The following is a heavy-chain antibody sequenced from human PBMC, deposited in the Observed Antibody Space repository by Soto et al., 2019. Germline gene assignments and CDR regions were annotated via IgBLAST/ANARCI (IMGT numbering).Heavy chain of an antibody. CDR3: ARGFYGCSSTSCRNNWFDP. D-gene: IGHD2-2*01. CDR2: INHSGST. J-gene: IGHJ5*02. V-gene: IGHV4-34*01. CDR1: VGSFSGYY. Sequence: QVQLQQWGAGLLKPSETLSLTCAVYVGSFSGYYWSWIRQPPGKGLEWMGEINHSGSTNYNPSLKSRVTISVDTSKNQFSLKLSSVTAADTAVYYCARGFYGCSSTSCRNNWFDPWGQGTLVTVSS.